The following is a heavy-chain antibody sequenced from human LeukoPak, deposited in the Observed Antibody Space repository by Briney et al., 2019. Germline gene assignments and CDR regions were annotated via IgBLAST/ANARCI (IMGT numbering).Heavy chain of an antibody. D-gene: IGHD5-18*01. Sequence: PGGSLRLSCAASGFTVSSDYMTWVRQAPGKGLEWVSVIYSGGSTYYADSVKGRFTISKNNSKNTLYLQMNSLRAEDTAVYYSVYVDTEMATGDYWGQGALVTVSS. CDR3: VYVDTEMATGDY. CDR1: GFTVSSDY. CDR2: IYSGGST. J-gene: IGHJ4*02. V-gene: IGHV3-53*04.